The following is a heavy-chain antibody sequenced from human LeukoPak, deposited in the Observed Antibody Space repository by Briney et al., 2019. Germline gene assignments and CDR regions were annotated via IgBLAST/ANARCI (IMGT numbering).Heavy chain of an antibody. Sequence: GGSLRLSCAAPGFTFSSYAMSWVRQAPGKGLEWVSAISGSGGSTYYADSVKGRFTISRDNSKNTLYLQMNSLRAEDTAVYYCAKDHMVRAAGGYYFDYWGQGTLVTVSS. CDR1: GFTFSSYA. J-gene: IGHJ4*02. V-gene: IGHV3-23*01. D-gene: IGHD3-10*01. CDR2: ISGSGGST. CDR3: AKDHMVRAAGGYYFDY.